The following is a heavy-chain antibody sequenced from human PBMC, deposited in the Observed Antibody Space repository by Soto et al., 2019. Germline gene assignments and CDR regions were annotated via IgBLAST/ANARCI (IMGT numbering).Heavy chain of an antibody. Sequence: SVTLLPTCTVSGGSISSGSYHWSCIQQPPGKGLDWIGYIYSSGSTNYNPSLKSRVTISVDTSKNQFSLKLSSVTAADTAVYYCARDRVEVATMGVYYYSGMDVWGQGTTVTVSS. CDR2: IYSSGST. CDR1: GGSISSGSYH. J-gene: IGHJ6*02. V-gene: IGHV4-61*01. CDR3: ARDRVEVATMGVYYYSGMDV. D-gene: IGHD5-12*01.